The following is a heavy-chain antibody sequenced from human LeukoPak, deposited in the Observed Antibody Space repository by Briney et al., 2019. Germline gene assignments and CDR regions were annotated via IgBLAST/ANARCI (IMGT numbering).Heavy chain of an antibody. J-gene: IGHJ4*02. V-gene: IGHV3-7*01. Sequence: GGSLRLSCAASGFTFSSYWMSWVRQAPGKGLEWVANIKQDGSEKCYVDSVKGRFTISRDNAKNSLYLQMNSLRAEYTAVYYCAREGSSSYFDYWGQGTLVTVSS. CDR2: IKQDGSEK. D-gene: IGHD6-6*01. CDR1: GFTFSSYW. CDR3: AREGSSSYFDY.